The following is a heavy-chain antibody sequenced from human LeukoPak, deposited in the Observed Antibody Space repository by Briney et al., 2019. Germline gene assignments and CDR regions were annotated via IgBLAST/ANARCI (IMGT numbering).Heavy chain of an antibody. CDR2: IGSSGGTK. CDR3: AREFGGIFDF. D-gene: IGHD3-3*01. V-gene: IGHV3-48*03. CDR1: GFTFGGYD. J-gene: IGHJ4*02. Sequence: PGGSLRLSCAASGFTFGGYDMNWARQAPGKGLEWVSYIGSSGGTKYYADPVKGRFTISRDNAKNSMSLQMNSLRAEDTAMYYCAREFGGIFDFWGQGTLVTVSS.